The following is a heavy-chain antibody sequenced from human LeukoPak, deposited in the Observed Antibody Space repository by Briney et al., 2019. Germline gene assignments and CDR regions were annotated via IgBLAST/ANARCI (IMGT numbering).Heavy chain of an antibody. V-gene: IGHV4-30-4*01. CDR1: GGSISSGDYY. CDR3: ARGPIVGATQGWFDP. Sequence: SQTLSLTCTVSGGSISSGDYYWSWIRQPPGKGLEWIGYIYYSGSTYYNPSLKSRVTISVDTSKNQFSLKLSFVTAADTAVYYCARGPIVGATQGWFDPWGQGTLVTVSS. CDR2: IYYSGST. D-gene: IGHD1-26*01. J-gene: IGHJ5*02.